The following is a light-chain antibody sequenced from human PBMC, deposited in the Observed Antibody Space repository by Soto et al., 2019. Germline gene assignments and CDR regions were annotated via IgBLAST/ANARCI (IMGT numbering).Light chain of an antibody. V-gene: IGKV1-6*01. CDR1: QSISSY. J-gene: IGKJ4*01. Sequence: IQMTQSPSSLSASVGDRVTITCRASQSISSYLHWYQQKPGKAPNLLIYTASSLQSGVPSRFSGSGSGTDFTLTISSLQPEDFATYYCLQDYNYPLTFGGGTKVDIK. CDR2: TAS. CDR3: LQDYNYPLT.